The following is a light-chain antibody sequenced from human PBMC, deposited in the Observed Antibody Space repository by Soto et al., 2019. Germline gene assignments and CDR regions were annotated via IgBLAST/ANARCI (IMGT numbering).Light chain of an antibody. V-gene: IGKV3-20*01. CDR2: GAS. Sequence: IMITHAPSSLSLSLGRGTTLSFRGGQRVSSSYLAWHQQKPGQAPRLLIYGASRRATGIPDRFSGSGSGTEFTLTISRLEPEDFAVYYCQQYSSWPWTFGQGTKVDIK. J-gene: IGKJ1*01. CDR1: QRVSSSY. CDR3: QQYSSWPWT.